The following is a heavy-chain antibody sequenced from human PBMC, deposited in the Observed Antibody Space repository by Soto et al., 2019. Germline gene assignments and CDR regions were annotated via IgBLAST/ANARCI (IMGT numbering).Heavy chain of an antibody. CDR2: IIPILAVT. Sequence: QVQLVQSGAEVKKPGSSVKVSCKASGGTISSYSITWVRQAPGQGLEWMGRIIPILAVTNYAQTFQGRVTIIADISTYTVHMELSSLRSEDTAVYFCARAIRGTTNRDGYTFPYVWGQGTTVTVSS. D-gene: IGHD5-12*01. CDR3: ARAIRGTTNRDGYTFPYV. CDR1: GGTISSYS. J-gene: IGHJ6*02. V-gene: IGHV1-69*04.